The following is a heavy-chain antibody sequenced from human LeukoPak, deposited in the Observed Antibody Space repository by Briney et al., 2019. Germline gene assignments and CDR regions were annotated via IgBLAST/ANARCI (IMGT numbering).Heavy chain of an antibody. V-gene: IGHV3-48*03. Sequence: PGGSLRHSCAASGFTFSSYEMNWVRQAPGKGLGWVSYISSSGSTIYYADSVKGRFTISRDNSKNTLYLQMNSLRAEDTAVYYCAREKVPATFALDYWGQGTLVTVSS. D-gene: IGHD2-2*01. J-gene: IGHJ4*02. CDR3: AREKVPATFALDY. CDR1: GFTFSSYE. CDR2: ISSSGSTI.